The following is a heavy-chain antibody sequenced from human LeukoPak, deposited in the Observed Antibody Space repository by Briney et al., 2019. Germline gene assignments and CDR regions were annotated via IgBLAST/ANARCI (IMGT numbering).Heavy chain of an antibody. D-gene: IGHD3-10*01. V-gene: IGHV4-4*07. J-gene: IGHJ6*02. CDR1: GGSISSYY. Sequence: PSETLSLTCTVSGGSISSYYWTWIRQPAGKGLEWIGRIYSSGSTNFNPSLKSRVTMSVDMSKNQFSLRLSSVTAADTAVYYCARAGVYYYYGMDVWGQGTTVTVSS. CDR2: IYSSGST. CDR3: ARAGVYYYYGMDV.